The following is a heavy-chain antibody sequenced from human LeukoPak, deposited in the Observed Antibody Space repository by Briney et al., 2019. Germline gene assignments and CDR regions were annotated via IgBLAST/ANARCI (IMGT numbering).Heavy chain of an antibody. J-gene: IGHJ4*02. V-gene: IGHV4-34*01. CDR1: GGSFSGYY. CDR2: INHSGST. CDR3: ARGIMTGYGDYLDY. Sequence: KASETLSLTCAVYGGSFSGYYWSWIRQPPGKGLEWIGEINHSGSTNYNPSLKSRVTISVDTSKNQFSLKLSSVTAADTAVYYCARGIMTGYGDYLDYWGQGTLVTVSS. D-gene: IGHD3-9*01.